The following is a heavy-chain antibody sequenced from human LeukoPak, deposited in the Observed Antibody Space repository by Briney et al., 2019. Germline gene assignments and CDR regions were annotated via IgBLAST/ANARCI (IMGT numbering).Heavy chain of an antibody. CDR2: IWSDGTKK. Sequence: GGSLRLSCEAAGFTFSDYGMHWVRQAPGKGLEWVADIWSDGTKKYYADSVRGRFTISRDTSENTVYLQMNSLGDEDTAVYYCARDSDASGRHWYFDLWGRGTLVTVSS. V-gene: IGHV3-33*08. D-gene: IGHD3-10*01. CDR1: GFTFSDYG. J-gene: IGHJ2*01. CDR3: ARDSDASGRHWYFDL.